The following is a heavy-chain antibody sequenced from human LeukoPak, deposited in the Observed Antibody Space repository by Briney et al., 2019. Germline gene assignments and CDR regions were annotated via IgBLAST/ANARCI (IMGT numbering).Heavy chain of an antibody. Sequence: GRSLRLSCAVSGFSARSYYMSWVRQAPGKGLEWVSLIRGSGETFYADSVKGRFSISRDDSKNTVYLLMNSLRIEDTAVYFCARDRAATQGWVEFDPWGQGTLVTVSS. D-gene: IGHD5-24*01. J-gene: IGHJ5*02. V-gene: IGHV3-66*03. CDR3: ARDRAATQGWVEFDP. CDR2: IRGSGET. CDR1: GFSARSYY.